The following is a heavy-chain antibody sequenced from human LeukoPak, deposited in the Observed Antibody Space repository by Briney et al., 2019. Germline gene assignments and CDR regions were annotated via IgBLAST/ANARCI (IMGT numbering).Heavy chain of an antibody. V-gene: IGHV3-48*03. Sequence: GGSLRLSCAASDFRFSSYEMNWVRQAPGKELEWVSYISSSGSTIYYADSVKGRFTISRDNAKNSLYLQMNSLRAEDTAVYYCVRGGIPPDYWGQGTLVTVSS. D-gene: IGHD2-2*02. CDR2: ISSSGSTI. CDR3: VRGGIPPDY. CDR1: DFRFSSYE. J-gene: IGHJ4*02.